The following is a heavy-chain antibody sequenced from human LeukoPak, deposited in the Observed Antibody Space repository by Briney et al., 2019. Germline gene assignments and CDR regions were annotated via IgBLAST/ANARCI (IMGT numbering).Heavy chain of an antibody. CDR2: INPNRGGT. Sequence: ASVKVSCKASGFTFTSYYVHWVRQAPGQGLEWMGWINPNRGGTNYAQKFQGRVTMTRDTSISTAYMELSRLRSDDTAVYYCARFPPDYPHDYGWWGQGTLVTVSS. V-gene: IGHV1-2*02. CDR3: ARFPPDYPHDYGW. D-gene: IGHD4-17*01. J-gene: IGHJ4*02. CDR1: GFTFTSYY.